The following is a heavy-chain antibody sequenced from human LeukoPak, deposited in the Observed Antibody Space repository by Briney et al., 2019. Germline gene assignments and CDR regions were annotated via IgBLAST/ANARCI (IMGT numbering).Heavy chain of an antibody. D-gene: IGHD6-13*01. V-gene: IGHV3-74*01. J-gene: IGHJ4*02. CDR2: ISPTGSTT. Sequence: GGSLRLFCAASGFSFSGHWMHWARQLPGKGLVWVSRISPTGSTTSYADSVKGRFTVSRDNAKNTLYLQVNNLRAEDTAVYYCARGPSSNWSGLDFWGQGTLLTVSS. CDR3: ARGPSSNWSGLDF. CDR1: GFSFSGHW.